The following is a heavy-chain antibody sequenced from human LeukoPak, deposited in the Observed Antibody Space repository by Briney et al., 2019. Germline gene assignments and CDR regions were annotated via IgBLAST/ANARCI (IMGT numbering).Heavy chain of an antibody. J-gene: IGHJ4*02. V-gene: IGHV3-48*04. Sequence: GGSLRLSCAASGFTFSTHSVNWVRQAPGKGLEWLAYISSSGSVKYYADSVKGRFTISRDNAKNSLYLQMNSLRAEDTAVYYCARGRSIMWELGYWGQGTLVTVSS. D-gene: IGHD1-26*01. CDR2: ISSSGSVK. CDR3: ARGRSIMWELGY. CDR1: GFTFSTHS.